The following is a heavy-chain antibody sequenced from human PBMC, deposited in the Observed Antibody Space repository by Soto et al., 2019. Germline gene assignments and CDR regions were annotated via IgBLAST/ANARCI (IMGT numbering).Heavy chain of an antibody. CDR3: ASHPHDFWSGFGV. J-gene: IGHJ6*02. CDR2: ISYDGSNK. V-gene: IGHV3-30-3*01. D-gene: IGHD3-3*01. CDR1: GFTFSSYA. Sequence: QVQLVESGGGVVQPGRSLRLSCAASGFTFSSYAMHWVRQAPGKGLEWVAVISYDGSNKYYADSVKGRFTISRDNSKNTLYLQMNSLRAEDTAVYYCASHPHDFWSGFGVWGQGTTVTVSS.